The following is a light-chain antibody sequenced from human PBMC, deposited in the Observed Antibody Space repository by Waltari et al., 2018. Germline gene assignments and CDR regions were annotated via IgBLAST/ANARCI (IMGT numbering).Light chain of an antibody. CDR1: QSVSNY. J-gene: IGKJ2*01. V-gene: IGKV3-11*01. Sequence: EIVLTQSPATLSLSPGEGATLSCRSSQSVSNYLAWYKQKPGQAPRLLIYGTYNRATGIPTRFSGSGSGTDFTLTISSLEPEDFAVYYCQQRASWPNTFGQGTKLEIK. CDR2: GTY. CDR3: QQRASWPNT.